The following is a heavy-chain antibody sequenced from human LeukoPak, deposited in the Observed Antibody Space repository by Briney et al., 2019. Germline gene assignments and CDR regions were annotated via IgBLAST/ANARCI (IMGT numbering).Heavy chain of an antibody. Sequence: EASVKVSCKASGYTFTGYYMHWVRQAPGQGLEWMGWINPNSGGTNYAQRFQGRVTMTRDTSISTAYMELSRLRSDDTAVYYCARGDYYYDSSGYASFDYWGQGTLVTVSS. CDR2: INPNSGGT. CDR1: GYTFTGYY. D-gene: IGHD3-22*01. V-gene: IGHV1-2*02. CDR3: ARGDYYYDSSGYASFDY. J-gene: IGHJ4*02.